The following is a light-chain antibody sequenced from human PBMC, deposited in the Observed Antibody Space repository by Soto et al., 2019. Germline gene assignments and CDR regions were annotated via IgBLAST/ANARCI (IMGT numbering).Light chain of an antibody. Sequence: DIQMTQSPSSLSASVGDRVTITCQASQDISNYLNWYQQKPGKAPKLLIYDASNLETGVPSRFSGSGSGTDFTFTFSSLQPEDIATYYCQQYDTLPYTFGQGTKLEIK. J-gene: IGKJ2*01. CDR1: QDISNY. V-gene: IGKV1-33*01. CDR3: QQYDTLPYT. CDR2: DAS.